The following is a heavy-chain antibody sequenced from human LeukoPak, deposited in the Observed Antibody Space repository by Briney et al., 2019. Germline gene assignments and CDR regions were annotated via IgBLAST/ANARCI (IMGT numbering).Heavy chain of an antibody. V-gene: IGHV3-23*01. CDR2: ISAGGGTT. CDR1: EFTFSSYA. Sequence: GGSLRLSCAASEFTFSSYAMTWVRQAPGKGLEWVSGISAGGGTTYYADSVKGRFTISRDNSRSTLYLQMNSLRAEDTALYYCAKDTSIGRYCTNGVCSPFDYWGQGTLVTVSS. CDR3: AKDTSIGRYCTNGVCSPFDY. J-gene: IGHJ4*02. D-gene: IGHD2-8*01.